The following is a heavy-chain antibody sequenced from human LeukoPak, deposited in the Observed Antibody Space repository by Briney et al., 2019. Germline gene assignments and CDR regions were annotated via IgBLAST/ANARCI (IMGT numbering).Heavy chain of an antibody. CDR2: INHSGST. D-gene: IGHD2-2*01. V-gene: IGHV4-34*01. CDR3: ARGWGRYCSSSSCSYYYYYGMDV. Sequence: SETLSLTCDVYGGSFSNYYWSWIRQPPGKGLEWIGEINHSGSTNYNPSLKSRVTISVDTSNNQFPLKLSSVTAADTAVYYCARGWGRYCSSSSCSYYYYYGMDVWGQGTTVTVSS. J-gene: IGHJ6*02. CDR1: GGSFSNYY.